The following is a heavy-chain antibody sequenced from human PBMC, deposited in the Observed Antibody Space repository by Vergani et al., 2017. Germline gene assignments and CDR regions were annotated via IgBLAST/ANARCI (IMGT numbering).Heavy chain of an antibody. CDR3: ARDPYFKAAAGTGSWFDP. D-gene: IGHD6-13*01. J-gene: IGHJ5*02. CDR1: GFTFSSYS. Sequence: EVQLVESGGGLVKPGGSLRLSCAASGFTFSSYSMNWVRQAPGKGLEWVSSISSSSSYIYYADSVKGRFTISRDNAKNSLYLQMNSLRAEDTAVYYCARDPYFKAAAGTGSWFDPWGQGTLVTVSS. CDR2: ISSSSSYI. V-gene: IGHV3-21*01.